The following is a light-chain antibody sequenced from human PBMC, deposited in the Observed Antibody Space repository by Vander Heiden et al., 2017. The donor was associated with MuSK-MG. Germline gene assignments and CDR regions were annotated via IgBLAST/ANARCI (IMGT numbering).Light chain of an antibody. CDR2: VTS. V-gene: IGKV2-28*01. J-gene: IGKJ5*01. CDR1: KSHLHTNGYNY. CDR3: MQHLQIPIT. Sequence: MVLTQSPLSLPVTPGEPASISCRSSKSHLHTNGYNYLPWYLQKPGQSPQLLIYVTSSRVSGVPARFSGSGSGTDFTLNISRVEADDVGVYYCMQHLQIPITFGQGTRLEVK.